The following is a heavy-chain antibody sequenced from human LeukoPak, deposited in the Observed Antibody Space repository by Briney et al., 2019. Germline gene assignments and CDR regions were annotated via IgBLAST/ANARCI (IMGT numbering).Heavy chain of an antibody. CDR3: AKTSGIAVVGAAFDI. D-gene: IGHD6-19*01. Sequence: GGSLRLSCAASGFTFDDYAMHWVRQAPGKGLEWVSLISWDGGSTYYADSVKGRFTISRDNSKNSLYLQMNSLRAEDTALYYCAKTSGIAVVGAAFDIWGQGTMVTVSS. CDR1: GFTFDDYA. V-gene: IGHV3-43D*03. J-gene: IGHJ3*02. CDR2: ISWDGGST.